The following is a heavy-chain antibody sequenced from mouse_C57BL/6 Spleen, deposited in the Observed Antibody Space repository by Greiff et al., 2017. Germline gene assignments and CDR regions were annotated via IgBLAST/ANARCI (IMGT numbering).Heavy chain of an antibody. CDR3: ARWNYDYDEYYFDY. V-gene: IGHV1-4*01. J-gene: IGHJ2*01. CDR2: INPSSGYT. D-gene: IGHD2-4*01. Sequence: QVQLQQSGAELARPGASVKMSCKASGYTFTSYTMHWVKQRPGQGLEWIGYINPSSGYTKYNQKFKDKATVTADKSSSTAYMQLSSLTSEDSAVYYCARWNYDYDEYYFDYWGQGTTLTVSS. CDR1: GYTFTSYT.